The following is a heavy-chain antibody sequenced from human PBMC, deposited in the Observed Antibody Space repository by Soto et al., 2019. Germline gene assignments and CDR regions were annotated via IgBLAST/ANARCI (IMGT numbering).Heavy chain of an antibody. CDR3: ARRGGGSGPFDY. CDR2: IYYSGST. Sequence: QLQLQESGPGLVKPSETLSLTCTVSGGSISSSSYYWGWIRQPPGRGLEWIGSIYYSGSTYYSPSLKSRVTISVDTSNNQFSLNLSSVTGADTAVYYCARRGGGSGPFDYWGQGTLVTVSS. CDR1: GGSISSSSYY. V-gene: IGHV4-39*01. J-gene: IGHJ4*02. D-gene: IGHD6-25*01.